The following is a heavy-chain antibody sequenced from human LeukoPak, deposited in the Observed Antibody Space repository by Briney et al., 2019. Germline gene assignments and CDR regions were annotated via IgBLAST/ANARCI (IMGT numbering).Heavy chain of an antibody. V-gene: IGHV3-48*04. CDR1: GFTFSSYS. CDR2: ISSSGSTI. J-gene: IGHJ4*02. Sequence: GGSLRLSCAASGFTFSSYSMNWVRQAPGKGLEWVSYISSSGSTIYYADSVKGRFTISRDNAKNSLYLQMNSLRAEDTAVYYCASPGVLGTHYFGYWGQGTLGTVSS. D-gene: IGHD1-14*01. CDR3: ASPGVLGTHYFGY.